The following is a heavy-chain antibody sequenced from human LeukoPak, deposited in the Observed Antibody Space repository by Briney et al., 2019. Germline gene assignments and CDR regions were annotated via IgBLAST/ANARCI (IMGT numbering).Heavy chain of an antibody. V-gene: IGHV4-39*07. Sequence: SETLSLTCTVSGGSISSSSYYWGWIRQPPGKGLEWIGSIYYSGSTYYNPSLKSRVTISVDTSKNQFSLKLSSVTAADTAVYYCARDRRYGRNYDFWSGYYNDYWGQGTLVTVSS. CDR3: ARDRRYGRNYDFWSGYYNDY. J-gene: IGHJ4*02. CDR1: GGSISSSSYY. CDR2: IYYSGST. D-gene: IGHD3-3*01.